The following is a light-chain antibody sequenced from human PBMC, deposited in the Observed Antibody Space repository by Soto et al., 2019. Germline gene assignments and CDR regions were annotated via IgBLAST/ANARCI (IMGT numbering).Light chain of an antibody. V-gene: IGLV1-51*01. CDR2: DND. CDR3: GTWDTSLSVGV. Sequence: QSVLTQPPSVSAAPGQKVTISCSGTSSNIENNYVFWYQQLPGTAPKLLIYDNDKRPSGIPDRFSGSKSGTSATLDITGLQTGDEADYYRGTWDTSLSVGVFGSGTKVTVL. CDR1: SSNIENNY. J-gene: IGLJ1*01.